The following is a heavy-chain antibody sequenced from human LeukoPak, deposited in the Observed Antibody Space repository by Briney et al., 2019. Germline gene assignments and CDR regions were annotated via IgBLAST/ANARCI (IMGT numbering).Heavy chain of an antibody. CDR1: GGTFSSYA. D-gene: IGHD5-18*01. J-gene: IGHJ4*02. CDR2: IIPIFGTA. V-gene: IGHV1-69*13. CDR3: ARDPSYGEVTPFDY. Sequence: ASVKASCKASGGTFSSYAISWVRQAPGQGLEWMGGIIPIFGTANYAQKFQGRVTITADESTSTAYMELSSLRSEDTAVYYCARDPSYGEVTPFDYWGQGTLVTVSS.